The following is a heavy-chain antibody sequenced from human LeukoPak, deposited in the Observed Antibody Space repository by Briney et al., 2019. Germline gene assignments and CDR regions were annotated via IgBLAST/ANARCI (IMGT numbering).Heavy chain of an antibody. CDR3: TTDPLLGM. D-gene: IGHD3-3*01. CDR2: IKGKIDGGTA. Sequence: GGSLRLSCAASGFTFSNAWMNWVRQAPGKGLEWVGHIKGKIDGGTADYAAPVKGRFTISRDDSKDTLYMQMSSLKIEDTAVYYCTTDPLLGMGGQGTLVTVSS. J-gene: IGHJ4*02. CDR1: GFTFSNAW. V-gene: IGHV3-15*01.